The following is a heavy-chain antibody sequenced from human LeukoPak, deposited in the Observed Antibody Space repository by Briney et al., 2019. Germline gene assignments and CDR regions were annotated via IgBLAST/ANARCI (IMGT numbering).Heavy chain of an antibody. Sequence: SETLSLTCTVSGGSISSYYWSWIRQPPGKGLEWIGYIYYSGSTNYNPSLKSRVTISVDTSKNQFSLKLSSVTAADTAVYYCARFGVLQYGNWFDPWGQGTLVTVSS. V-gene: IGHV4-59*08. D-gene: IGHD4-11*01. CDR1: GGSISSYY. CDR3: ARFGVLQYGNWFDP. J-gene: IGHJ5*02. CDR2: IYYSGST.